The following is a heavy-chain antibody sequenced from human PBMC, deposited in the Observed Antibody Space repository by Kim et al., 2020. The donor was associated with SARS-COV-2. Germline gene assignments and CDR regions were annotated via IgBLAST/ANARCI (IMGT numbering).Heavy chain of an antibody. CDR2: ISGSAGST. Sequence: GGSLRLSCAASGFTFSNYAMSWVRQAPGKGLEWVSAISGSAGSTYYADSVKGRFTISRDNSKNTLYLQMNSLRAEDTAVYYCAKAHYYFDSSGYYYTGPTDYWGQGTLVTVSS. J-gene: IGHJ4*01. D-gene: IGHD3-22*01. CDR3: AKAHYYFDSSGYYYTGPTDY. CDR1: GFTFSNYA. V-gene: IGHV3-23*01.